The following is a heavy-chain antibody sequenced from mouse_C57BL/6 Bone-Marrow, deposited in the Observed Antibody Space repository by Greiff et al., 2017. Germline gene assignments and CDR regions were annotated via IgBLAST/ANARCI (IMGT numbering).Heavy chain of an antibody. CDR3: ARCTTVVAKFAY. Sequence: QVQLQQPGAELVRPGTSVKLSCKASGYTFTSYWMHWVKQRPGQGLEWIGVIDPSDSYTNYNQKFKGKATLTVDKSSSTAYMQLSSLTSEDSAVYYCARCTTVVAKFAYWGQGTLVTVSA. D-gene: IGHD1-1*01. CDR1: GYTFTSYW. J-gene: IGHJ3*01. V-gene: IGHV1-59*01. CDR2: IDPSDSYT.